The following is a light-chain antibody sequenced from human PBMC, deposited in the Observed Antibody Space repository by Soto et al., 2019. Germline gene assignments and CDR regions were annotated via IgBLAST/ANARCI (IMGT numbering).Light chain of an antibody. CDR1: QSVSSY. CDR2: DAS. Sequence: IVLTQAPATLSLSPGERATLSCRASQSVSSYLAWYQQKPGQAPRLLIYDASNRATGIPARFSGSGSGTDFTLTISSLEPEDFAVYYCQQRSNWLFGLGTKVDIK. V-gene: IGKV3-11*01. J-gene: IGKJ3*01. CDR3: QQRSNWL.